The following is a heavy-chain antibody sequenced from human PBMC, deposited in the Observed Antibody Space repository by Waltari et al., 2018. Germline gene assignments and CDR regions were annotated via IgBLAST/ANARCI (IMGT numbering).Heavy chain of an antibody. Sequence: QVQLVESGGGVVQPGRSLRLSCAASGFTFSSYGMHWVRQAPGKGLEWVSGIWYDGSNKYYADSVKGRFTISRDNSKNTLYLQMNSLRAEDTAVYYCASVPSRGFDIWGQGTMVTVSS. J-gene: IGHJ3*02. CDR1: GFTFSSYG. V-gene: IGHV3-33*01. CDR3: ASVPSRGFDI. CDR2: IWYDGSNK. D-gene: IGHD2-2*01.